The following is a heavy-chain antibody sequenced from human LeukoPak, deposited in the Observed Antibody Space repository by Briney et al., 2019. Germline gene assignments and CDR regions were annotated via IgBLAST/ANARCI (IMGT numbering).Heavy chain of an antibody. CDR3: ARSNYYDSGGYYGY. V-gene: IGHV3-33*01. J-gene: IGHJ4*02. Sequence: GGSERLSCAASGFTFSSYGMHWVRQAPGKGLEWVAVIWYDVSNKYYADPVKGRFTISRDNSKNTLYLQMNSLRAEDTAVYYCARSNYYDSGGYYGYWGQGTLVTVSS. CDR1: GFTFSSYG. CDR2: IWYDVSNK. D-gene: IGHD3-22*01.